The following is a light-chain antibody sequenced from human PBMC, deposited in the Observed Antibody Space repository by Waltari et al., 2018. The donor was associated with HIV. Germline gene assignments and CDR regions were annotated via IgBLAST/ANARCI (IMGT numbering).Light chain of an antibody. Sequence: QSVLTQPPSASGTPGQMVTISCSGSSSNIGNRYTYWYRHLPGTAPKVLIYRDTQRPSGVPDRFSGSKSGTSASLAISGLRSEDEADYYGAVWDDSLSDVVVGAGTKLNVL. CDR3: AVWDDSLSDVV. CDR2: RDT. V-gene: IGLV1-47*01. CDR1: SSNIGNRY. J-gene: IGLJ2*01.